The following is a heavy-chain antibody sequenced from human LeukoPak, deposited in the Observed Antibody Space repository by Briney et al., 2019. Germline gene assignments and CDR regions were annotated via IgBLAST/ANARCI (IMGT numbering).Heavy chain of an antibody. CDR3: ARVMRWELGYYFDY. J-gene: IGHJ4*02. D-gene: IGHD1-26*01. Sequence: PSETLSLTCTVSGGSISSGSYYWSWIRQPAGKGLEWIGRIYTSGSTNYNPSLKSRVTISVDTSKDQFSLKLSSVTAADTAVYYCARVMRWELGYYFDYWGQGTLVTVSS. V-gene: IGHV4-61*02. CDR2: IYTSGST. CDR1: GGSISSGSYY.